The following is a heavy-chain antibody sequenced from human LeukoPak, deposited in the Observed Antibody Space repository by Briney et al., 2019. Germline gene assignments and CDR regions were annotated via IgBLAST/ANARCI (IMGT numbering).Heavy chain of an antibody. J-gene: IGHJ5*02. D-gene: IGHD3-16*02. V-gene: IGHV1-69*05. CDR3: ARDQVITFGGVIVDNNWFDP. CDR1: GGTFSSYA. CDR2: IIPIFGTA. Sequence: SVKVSCKASGGTFSSYAISWERQAPGQGLEWMGGIIPIFGTANYAQKFQGRVTITTDESTSTAYMELSSLRSEDTAVYYCARDQVITFGGVIVDNNWFDPWGQGTLVTVSS.